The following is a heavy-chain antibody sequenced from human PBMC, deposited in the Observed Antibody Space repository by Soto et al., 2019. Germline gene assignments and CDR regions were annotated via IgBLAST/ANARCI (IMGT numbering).Heavy chain of an antibody. CDR1: GGSISSSNW. D-gene: IGHD2-8*02. Sequence: SETLSLTCAVSGGSISSSNWWSWVRQPPGKGLEWIGEINHSGSTNYNPSLKSRVTISVDTSKNHFSLKLTSVTAADTAVYYCARDKITGLFDYWGQGTLVTVSS. CDR3: ARDKITGLFDY. V-gene: IGHV4-4*02. CDR2: INHSGST. J-gene: IGHJ4*02.